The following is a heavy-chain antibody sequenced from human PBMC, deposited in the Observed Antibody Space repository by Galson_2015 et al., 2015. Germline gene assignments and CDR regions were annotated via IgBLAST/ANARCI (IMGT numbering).Heavy chain of an antibody. V-gene: IGHV3-49*04. J-gene: IGHJ3*02. CDR1: GFTFGDYG. D-gene: IGHD6-19*01. CDR3: TRVPPGYSSGWYGVGAAFDI. CDR2: IRSKGYGGTA. Sequence: SLRLSCATSGFTFGDYGMSWARQAPGKGQEWVGFIRSKGYGGTAEYAASVKGRFSISRDDSKSIAYLQMNSLKIEDTAVFYCTRVPPGYSSGWYGVGAAFDIWGQGTAVTVSS.